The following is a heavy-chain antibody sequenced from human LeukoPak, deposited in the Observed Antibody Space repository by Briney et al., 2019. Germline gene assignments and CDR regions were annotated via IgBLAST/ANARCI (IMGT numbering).Heavy chain of an antibody. CDR2: ISWDGGST. CDR3: AKDIGVGYCNGCLFDY. D-gene: IGHD2-15*01. CDR1: GFTFDDYA. J-gene: IGHJ4*02. V-gene: IGHV3-43D*03. Sequence: GGSLRLSCAASGFTFDDYAMHWVRQAPGKGLEWVSLISWDGGSTYYADSVKGRFTVSRDNSKNSLYLQMNSLRTEDTALYYCAKDIGVGYCNGCLFDYWGQGTLVTVSS.